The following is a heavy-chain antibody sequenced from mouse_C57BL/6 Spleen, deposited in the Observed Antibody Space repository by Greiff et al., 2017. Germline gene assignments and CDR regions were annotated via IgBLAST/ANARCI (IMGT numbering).Heavy chain of an antibody. CDR2: FYPGSGSI. V-gene: IGHV1-62-2*01. CDR1: GYTFTEYT. J-gene: IGHJ4*01. D-gene: IGHD2-5*01. Sequence: LVESGAELVKPGASVKLSCKASGYTFTEYTIHWVKQRSGQGLEWIGWFYPGSGSIKYNEKFKDKATLTADKSSSTVYMELSRLTSEDSAVYFCARHETYYSNWGAMDYWGQGTSVTVSS. CDR3: ARHETYYSNWGAMDY.